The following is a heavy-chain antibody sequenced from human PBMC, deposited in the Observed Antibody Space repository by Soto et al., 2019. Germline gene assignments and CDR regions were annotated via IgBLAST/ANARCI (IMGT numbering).Heavy chain of an antibody. J-gene: IGHJ5*02. CDR1: VFTFSGYA. D-gene: IGHD6-6*01. CDR2: IRGSGGST. V-gene: IGHV3-23*02. Sequence: PGGSLRLSCAASVFTFSGYAMGWGRQAPGKGLEWFSTIRGSGGSTYYEDYVKGRFTISRHNSKNTLYLQMNSVRAEETAVYYCAKVPSFSIIPALPFHPRRQRTLVTVSS. CDR3: AKVPSFSIIPALPFHP.